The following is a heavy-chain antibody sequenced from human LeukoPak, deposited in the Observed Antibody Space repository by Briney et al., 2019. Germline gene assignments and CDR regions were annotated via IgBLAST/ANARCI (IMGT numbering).Heavy chain of an antibody. CDR3: ARTNDYDSSGYYSWDYYYYMDV. V-gene: IGHV4-38-2*02. CDR2: IYHSGRT. CDR1: GYSISSGYF. Sequence: PSETLSLTCTVSGYSISSGYFWVWIRPPPGKGLEWIGSIYHSGRTYYNPSLKSLVTISVDTSKNQFSLKLSSVTAADTAVYYCARTNDYDSSGYYSWDYYYYMDVWGKGTTVTVSS. D-gene: IGHD3-22*01. J-gene: IGHJ6*03.